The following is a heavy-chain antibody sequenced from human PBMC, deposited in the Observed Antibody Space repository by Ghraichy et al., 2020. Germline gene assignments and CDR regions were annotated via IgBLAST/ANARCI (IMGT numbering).Heavy chain of an antibody. D-gene: IGHD4-11*01. Sequence: ASVKVSCKASGYTFTGYYMHWVRQAPGQGLEWMGWINPNSGGTNYAQKFQGWVTMTRDTSISTAYMELSRLRSDDTAVYYCARALQPWVYYYGMDVWGQGTTVTVSS. V-gene: IGHV1-2*04. CDR1: GYTFTGYY. CDR3: ARALQPWVYYYGMDV. CDR2: INPNSGGT. J-gene: IGHJ6*02.